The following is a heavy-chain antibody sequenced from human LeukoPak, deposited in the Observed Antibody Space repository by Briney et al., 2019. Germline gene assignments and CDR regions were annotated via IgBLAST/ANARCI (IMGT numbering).Heavy chain of an antibody. CDR3: AKDRSVVGATRADY. Sequence: GGSLRLSCAASGFTFSSYAMSWVRQAPGKGLEWVSAISGSGGSTYYADSVKGRFTISRDNSKNTLYLQMNSLGAEDTAVYYCAKDRSVVGATRADYWGQGTLVTVSS. CDR1: GFTFSSYA. CDR2: ISGSGGST. J-gene: IGHJ4*02. D-gene: IGHD1-26*01. V-gene: IGHV3-23*01.